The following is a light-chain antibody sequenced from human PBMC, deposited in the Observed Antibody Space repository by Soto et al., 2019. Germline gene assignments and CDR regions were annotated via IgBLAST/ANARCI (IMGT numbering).Light chain of an antibody. CDR1: NLGSKN. V-gene: IGLV3-9*01. CDR2: SDT. Sequence: SYELTQPLSVSVALGQTARITCGGNNLGSKNVHWYQQKPGQAPVLVIYSDTNRPSGIPERFSGSNSGNTATLTISRAQVGDEADYYCQVWDSSTVVVGGGTKVTVL. J-gene: IGLJ2*01. CDR3: QVWDSSTVV.